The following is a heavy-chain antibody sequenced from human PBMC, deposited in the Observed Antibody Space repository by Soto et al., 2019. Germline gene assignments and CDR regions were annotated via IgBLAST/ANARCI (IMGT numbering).Heavy chain of an antibody. J-gene: IGHJ4*02. D-gene: IGHD3-16*02. Sequence: GGSLRLSCTASGFTFTNYIMTWVRQAPGKGLEWVSSLSSGSRCVYYVDSVKGRFTISRDDAKNSVYLQMNSLRAEDAAVYYCVRGGSSRSYWGQGSRVTVPQ. CDR1: GFTFTNYI. V-gene: IGHV3-21*01. CDR3: VRGGSSRSY. CDR2: LSSGSRCV.